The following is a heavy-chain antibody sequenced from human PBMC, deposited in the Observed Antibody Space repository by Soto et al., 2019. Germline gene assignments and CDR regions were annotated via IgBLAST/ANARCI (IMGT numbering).Heavy chain of an antibody. CDR1: GGSISSGGYY. CDR2: IYYSGST. V-gene: IGHV4-31*03. D-gene: IGHD6-6*01. Sequence: SETLSLTCTVSGGSISSGGYYWSWIRQHPGKGLEWIGYIYYSGSTYYNPSLKSRVTISVDTSKNQFSLKLSSVTAADTAVYYCARGVAARPDYWGQGTLVPVSS. J-gene: IGHJ4*02. CDR3: ARGVAARPDY.